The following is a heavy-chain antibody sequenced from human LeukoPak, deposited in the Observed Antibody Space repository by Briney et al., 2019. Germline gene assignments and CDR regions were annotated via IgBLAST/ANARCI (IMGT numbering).Heavy chain of an antibody. V-gene: IGHV3-74*01. Sequence: GGSLRLSCAASRFTFSRHWMHWVRQAPGKGLVWISRINSDASDTNYADFVKGRFTISRDNAKNTVYLQINSLRDEDTAVYYCARICSSTDCLIPDWGQGTLVTVSS. CDR1: RFTFSRHW. CDR3: ARICSSTDCLIPD. CDR2: INSDASDT. J-gene: IGHJ4*02. D-gene: IGHD2-2*01.